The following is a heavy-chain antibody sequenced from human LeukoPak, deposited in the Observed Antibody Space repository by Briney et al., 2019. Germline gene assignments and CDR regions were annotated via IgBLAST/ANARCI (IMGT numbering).Heavy chain of an antibody. Sequence: ASVKVSCKASGYTFTSYYMHWVRQAAGQGPEWMGWMNPNSGDTGYAQDFQGRVTMTRNTSISAAYMELSSLRSDDTAVYYCARGGSRTPGGYYYYYMDVWGKGTKVTVSS. V-gene: IGHV1-8*02. CDR2: MNPNSGDT. CDR3: ARGGSRTPGGYYYYYMDV. D-gene: IGHD1-1*01. J-gene: IGHJ6*03. CDR1: GYTFTSYY.